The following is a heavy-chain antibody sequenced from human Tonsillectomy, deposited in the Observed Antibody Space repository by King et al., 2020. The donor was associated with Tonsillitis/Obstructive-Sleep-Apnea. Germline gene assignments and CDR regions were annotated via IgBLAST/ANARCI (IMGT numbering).Heavy chain of an antibody. D-gene: IGHD2-2*01. CDR3: ARHYCSSTSCLFYYYYYMDV. J-gene: IGHJ6*03. V-gene: IGHV4-61*01. CDR1: GGSVSSGSYY. CDR2: IYYSGST. Sequence: PLQESGPGLVKPSETLSLTCTVSGGSVSSGSYYWSWIRQPPGKGLEWIGYIYYSGSTNYNPSLKSRVTISVDTSKNQFSLKLSSVTAADTAVYYCARHYCSSTSCLFYYYYYMDVWGKGTTVTVSS.